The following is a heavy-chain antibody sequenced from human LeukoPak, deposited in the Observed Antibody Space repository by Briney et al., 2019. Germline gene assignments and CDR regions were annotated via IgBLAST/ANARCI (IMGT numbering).Heavy chain of an antibody. V-gene: IGHV7-4-1*02. J-gene: IGHJ4*02. D-gene: IGHD3-10*01. CDR1: GYTFSSYV. CDR2: INTNTGNP. Sequence: ASVKVSCKASGYTFSSYVMYWVRQAPGQGLEWMGWINTNTGNPTYAQGFTGRFVFSLDTSVSTAYLQISSLKAEDTAVYYCAVEFGELLNYWGQGTLVTVSS. CDR3: AVEFGELLNY.